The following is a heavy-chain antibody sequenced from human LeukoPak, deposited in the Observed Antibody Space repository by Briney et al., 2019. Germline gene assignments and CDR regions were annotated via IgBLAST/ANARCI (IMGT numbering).Heavy chain of an antibody. CDR1: GGTFSSYA. V-gene: IGHV1-69*13. CDR2: IIPIFGTA. J-gene: IGHJ6*03. Sequence: SVKVSCKASGGTFSSYAISWVRQAPGQGLEWMGGIIPIFGTADYAQKFQGRVTITADESTSTAYMELSSLRSEDTAVYYCARGSDRGILYYYYMDVWGKGTTVAVSS. CDR3: ARGSDRGILYYYYMDV. D-gene: IGHD2-15*01.